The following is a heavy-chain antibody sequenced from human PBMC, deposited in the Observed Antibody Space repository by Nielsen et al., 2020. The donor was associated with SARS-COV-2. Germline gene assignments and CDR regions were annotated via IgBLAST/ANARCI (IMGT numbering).Heavy chain of an antibody. J-gene: IGHJ4*02. V-gene: IGHV3-30*03. CDR3: AREGRNLPLDY. Sequence: GGSLRLSCAASGFTFSSYGMHWVRQAPGKGLEWVAVISYDGSNKYYADSVKGRFTISRDNGKNSLYLQMNSLRVEDTAVYYCAREGRNLPLDYWGQGTLVTVSS. CDR1: GFTFSSYG. CDR2: ISYDGSNK.